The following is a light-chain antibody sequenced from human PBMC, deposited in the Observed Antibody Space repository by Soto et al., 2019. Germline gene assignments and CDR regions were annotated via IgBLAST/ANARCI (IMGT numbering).Light chain of an antibody. V-gene: IGKV2-28*01. CDR3: MQALQTPIT. J-gene: IGKJ5*01. CDR1: QSLLFSNGYNY. Sequence: DIVMTQSPMSLPVTPGEPASISCRSSQSLLFSNGYNYLDWYLQKPGQSPQLLIYLGSTRASGVPDRFCGSGSATDLTLKISRVEAGDVGIYYCMQALQTPITFGQGTRLEIK. CDR2: LGS.